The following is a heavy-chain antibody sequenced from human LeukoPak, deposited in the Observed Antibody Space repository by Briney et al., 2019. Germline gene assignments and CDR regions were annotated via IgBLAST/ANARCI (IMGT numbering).Heavy chain of an antibody. CDR2: IKSKTDGGTT. D-gene: IGHD2-15*01. Sequence: GGSLRLSCAASGFTFSNAWMSWVRQAPGKGLEWVGRIKSKTDGGTTDYAAPVKGRFTISRDDSKNTLYLQMNSLKTEDTAVYYCTTAPKFYCSGGSCYSLGYYHMDVWGKGTTVTVSS. CDR3: TTAPKFYCSGGSCYSLGYYHMDV. J-gene: IGHJ6*03. V-gene: IGHV3-15*01. CDR1: GFTFSNAW.